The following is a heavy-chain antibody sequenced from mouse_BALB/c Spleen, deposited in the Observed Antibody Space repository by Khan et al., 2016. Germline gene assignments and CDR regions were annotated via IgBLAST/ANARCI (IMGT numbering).Heavy chain of an antibody. CDR2: VNPNNGGT. D-gene: IGHD2-1*01. J-gene: IGHJ2*01. V-gene: IGHV1-26*01. Sequence: VQLQQSGPDLVKPGASVNISCKASGYSFTGYYMHWVKESHGKSLEWIGRVNPNNGGTSYNQKFKGKAILTVDKSSSIAYMELRSLTAEDSACYYCESKGGHYVGWGQGITLTVSS. CDR3: ESKGGHYVG. CDR1: GYSFTGYY.